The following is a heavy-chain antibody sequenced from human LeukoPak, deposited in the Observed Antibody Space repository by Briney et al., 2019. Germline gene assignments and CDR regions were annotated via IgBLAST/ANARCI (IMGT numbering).Heavy chain of an antibody. CDR3: ARASPGRGYYPTDAFDI. CDR2: INPNSGGT. Sequence: GASVKVSCKASGYTFTGYYMHWVRQAPGQGLEWMGWINPNSGGTNYAQKFQGRVTMTRDTSISTAYMELSRLRSDDTAVYYCARASPGRGYYPTDAFDIWGQGTMVTVSS. CDR1: GYTFTGYY. J-gene: IGHJ3*02. D-gene: IGHD3-3*01. V-gene: IGHV1-2*02.